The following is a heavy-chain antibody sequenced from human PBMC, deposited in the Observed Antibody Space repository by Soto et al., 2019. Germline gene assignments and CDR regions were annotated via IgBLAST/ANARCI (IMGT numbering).Heavy chain of an antibody. CDR2: IYTSGST. J-gene: IGHJ5*02. Sequence: SETLSLTCTVSGGSIGSYYWSWIRQPAGKGLEWIGRIYTSGSTNYNPSLKSRVTMSVDTSKNQFSLKLSSVTAADTAVYYCARDRSPSAAAGTRWFDPWGQGTLVTVS. V-gene: IGHV4-4*07. CDR1: GGSIGSYY. D-gene: IGHD6-13*01. CDR3: ARDRSPSAAAGTRWFDP.